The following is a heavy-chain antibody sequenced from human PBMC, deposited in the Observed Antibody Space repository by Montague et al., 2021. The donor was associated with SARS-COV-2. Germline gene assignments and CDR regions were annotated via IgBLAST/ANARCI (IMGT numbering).Heavy chain of an antibody. D-gene: IGHD3-10*01. V-gene: IGHV6-1*01. CDR3: AREYPPPLWFGELDYYGMDV. CDR2: LLFGNKKYN. CDR1: GDSVVKLRRG. J-gene: IGHJ6*02. Sequence: CAISGDSVVKLRRGSEGHTYELPSALKFLGRLLFGNKKYNDYAVSVKSRITINPDTSKNQFSLQLNSVTPEDTAVYYCAREYPPPLWFGELDYYGMDVWGQGTTVTVSS.